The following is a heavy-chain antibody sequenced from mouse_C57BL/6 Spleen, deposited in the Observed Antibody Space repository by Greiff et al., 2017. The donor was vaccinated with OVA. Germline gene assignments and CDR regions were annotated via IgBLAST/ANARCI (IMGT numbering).Heavy chain of an antibody. CDR3: ARRTTVAYYYAMDY. V-gene: IGHV1-69*01. CDR2: IDPSDSYT. CDR1: GYTFTSYW. J-gene: IGHJ4*01. D-gene: IGHD1-1*01. Sequence: QVQLQQPGAELVMPGASVKLSCKASGYTFTSYWMHWVKQRPGQGLEWIGEIDPSDSYTNSNQKFKGKSTLTVDKSSSTAYMQLSSLTSEDSAVYYCARRTTVAYYYAMDYWGQGTSVTVSS.